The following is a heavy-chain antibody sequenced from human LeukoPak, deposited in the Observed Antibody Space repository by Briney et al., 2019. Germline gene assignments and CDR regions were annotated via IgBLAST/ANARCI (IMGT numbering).Heavy chain of an antibody. Sequence: ASVKVSCKASGYTFTSYGISWVRQAPGQGLEWMGWISAYNGNTNYAQKLQGRVTMTTDTSTSIVYMELRSLRSDDTAVYYCARDRGWELGYCSGGSCYDENWFGPWGQGTLVTVSS. V-gene: IGHV1-18*01. CDR3: ARDRGWELGYCSGGSCYDENWFGP. J-gene: IGHJ5*02. CDR2: ISAYNGNT. CDR1: GYTFTSYG. D-gene: IGHD2-15*01.